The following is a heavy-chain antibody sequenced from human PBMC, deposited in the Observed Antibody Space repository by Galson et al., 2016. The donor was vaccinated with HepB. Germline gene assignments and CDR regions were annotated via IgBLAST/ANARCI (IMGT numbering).Heavy chain of an antibody. CDR3: ARGRTTSCNSAFDI. V-gene: IGHV3-23*01. J-gene: IGHJ3*02. D-gene: IGHD2-2*02. CDR2: ISGSGAST. Sequence: SLRLSCAASGFTFSSYAMSWVRQAPGKGLEWVSVISGSGASTYYADSVKGRFTTSRDNSKNTLYLQVNSLRVEDTAIYYCARGRTTSCNSAFDIWGQGTMGTVSS. CDR1: GFTFSSYA.